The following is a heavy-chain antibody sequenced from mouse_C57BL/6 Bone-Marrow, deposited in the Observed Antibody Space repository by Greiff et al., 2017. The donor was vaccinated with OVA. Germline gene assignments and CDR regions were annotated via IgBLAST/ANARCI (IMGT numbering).Heavy chain of an antibody. CDR3: TTVTTVVV. CDR1: GFNIKDDY. Sequence: VQLQQSGAELVRPGASVKLSCTASGFNIKDDYMHWVKQRPEQGLEWIGWIDPENGDTEYASKFQGKATITADTSSNTAYLQRSSLTSEDTAVYYCTTVTTVVVGGQGTTLTVSS. D-gene: IGHD1-1*01. J-gene: IGHJ2*01. CDR2: IDPENGDT. V-gene: IGHV14-4*01.